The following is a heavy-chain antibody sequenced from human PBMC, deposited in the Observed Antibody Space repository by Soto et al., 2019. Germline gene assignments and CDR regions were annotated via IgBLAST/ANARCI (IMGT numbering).Heavy chain of an antibody. CDR3: AKTYSSGRGAFDV. Sequence: EVQLVESGGGLVQPGGSLRLSCAASGFTFSSYSMNWVRQAPGKGLEWFSYISSCSSTIYYADSVKGRFTISRDNAQNSLYLQMNSLRAEDTAVYYCAKTYSSGRGAFDVWGQGTMVTVSS. CDR1: GFTFSSYS. CDR2: ISSCSSTI. D-gene: IGHD6-19*01. J-gene: IGHJ3*01. V-gene: IGHV3-48*01.